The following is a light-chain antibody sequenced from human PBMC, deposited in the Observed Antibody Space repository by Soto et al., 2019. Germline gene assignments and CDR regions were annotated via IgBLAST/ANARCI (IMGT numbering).Light chain of an antibody. J-gene: IGKJ5*01. CDR3: QQYYSYLIT. Sequence: AIRMTQSPSSLSASTGDRVTITCRASQGIISYLAWYQQKPGKAPKLLIYAASTLQSGVPSRFSGSGSGTDFTLTISCLQSEDFATYYCQQYYSYLITFGQGTRLEIK. CDR1: QGIISY. CDR2: AAS. V-gene: IGKV1-8*01.